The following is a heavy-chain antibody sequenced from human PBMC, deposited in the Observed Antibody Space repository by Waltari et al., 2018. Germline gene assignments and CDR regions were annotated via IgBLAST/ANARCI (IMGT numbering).Heavy chain of an antibody. CDR3: ARLTTDYYYGMDV. CDR1: GFTVRSNY. J-gene: IGHJ6*02. D-gene: IGHD4-17*01. CDR2: IYSGGST. Sequence: EVQLVESGGGLIQPGGSLRLSCAASGFTVRSNYMSWVRQAPGKGLEWVSVIYSGGSTYYADSVKGRFTISRDNSKNTLYLQMNSLRAEDTAVYYCARLTTDYYYGMDVWGQGTTVTVSS. V-gene: IGHV3-53*01.